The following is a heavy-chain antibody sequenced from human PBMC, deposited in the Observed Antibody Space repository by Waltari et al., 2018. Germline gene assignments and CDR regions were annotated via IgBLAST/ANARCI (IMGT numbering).Heavy chain of an antibody. Sequence: EVKLVESGGGLVTPGGSLRLSWAGSGFTFSSSIMSWVRQAPGKGLEWVSSITSAGSYAYYGDSVKGRFTISRDNAQNSLSLQMHSLRVEDSAIYYCARVNSGTPNWFDPWGQGTLVSVSS. CDR2: ITSAGSYA. J-gene: IGHJ5*02. CDR3: ARVNSGTPNWFDP. D-gene: IGHD1-26*01. CDR1: GFTFSSSI. V-gene: IGHV3-21*02.